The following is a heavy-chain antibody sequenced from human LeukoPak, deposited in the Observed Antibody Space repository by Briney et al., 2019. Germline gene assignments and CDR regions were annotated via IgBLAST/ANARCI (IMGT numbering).Heavy chain of an antibody. V-gene: IGHV1-18*01. J-gene: IGHJ4*02. CDR1: GYTFTNYG. CDR3: AREGAYYYGSGSYPNGDY. CDR2: ISAYNGNT. Sequence: ASVKLSCKASGYTFTNYGLTWVRQAPGQGLEWMGWISAYNGNTNYAQKLHGSLTMTTDTSTSTAYMELRSLRSDDTAVYYCAREGAYYYGSGSYPNGDYWGQGTLVSVS. D-gene: IGHD3-10*01.